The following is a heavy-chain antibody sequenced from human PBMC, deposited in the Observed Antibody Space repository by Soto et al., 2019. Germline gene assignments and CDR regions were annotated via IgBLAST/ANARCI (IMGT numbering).Heavy chain of an antibody. CDR3: ARATAKNTMVRGRRVAAFDI. Sequence: QVQLQQWGAGLLKPSETLSLTCAVYGGSFSGYYWSWIRQPPGKGLEWIGEINHSGSTNYNPSLKGRVNRSVDTSKNQFSLKLSSVTAADTAVYYCARATAKNTMVRGRRVAAFDIWGQGTMVTVSS. CDR2: INHSGST. V-gene: IGHV4-34*01. J-gene: IGHJ3*02. D-gene: IGHD3-10*01. CDR1: GGSFSGYY.